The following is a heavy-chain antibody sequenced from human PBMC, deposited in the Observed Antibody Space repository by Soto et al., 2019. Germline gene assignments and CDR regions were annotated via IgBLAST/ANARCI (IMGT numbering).Heavy chain of an antibody. Sequence: SQTLSLTCAISGDSVSSNSAAWNWIRQSPSRGLEWLGRTYYRSKRYNDYAVSVKSRITINPDTSKNQFSLQLNSVTPEDTAVYYCARSVSYFDFWRGYLVGPIYYSYMDVWGKGTTVTVSS. CDR1: GDSVSSNSAA. J-gene: IGHJ6*03. V-gene: IGHV6-1*01. CDR3: ARSVSYFDFWRGYLVGPIYYSYMDV. D-gene: IGHD3-3*01. CDR2: TYYRSKRYN.